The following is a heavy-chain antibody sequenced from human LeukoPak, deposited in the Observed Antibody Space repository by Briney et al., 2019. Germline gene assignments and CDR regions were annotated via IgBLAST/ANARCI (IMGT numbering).Heavy chain of an antibody. Sequence: GGSLRLSCAASGFTFGSYAMSWVRQAPGKGLEWVSVISGSGGSTDYADSVKGRFTISRDNSKNTLYLQMNSLRAEDTAVYHCARDFTNIRGGGYFDNWGQGTLVTVSS. CDR1: GFTFGSYA. CDR3: ARDFTNIRGGGYFDN. J-gene: IGHJ4*02. D-gene: IGHD2/OR15-2a*01. CDR2: ISGSGGST. V-gene: IGHV3-23*01.